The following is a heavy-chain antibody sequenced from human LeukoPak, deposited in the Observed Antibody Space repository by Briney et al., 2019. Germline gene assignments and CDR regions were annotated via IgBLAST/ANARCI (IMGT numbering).Heavy chain of an antibody. V-gene: IGHV3-33*01. D-gene: IGHD2-2*01. CDR2: IWYDGTDK. J-gene: IGHJ4*02. Sequence: GGSLRLSCAASGFGFSSYGMPWVRQAPGKGLEWVALIWYDGTDKYYADSVKGRFAISRDNSENTLYLQMSSLRADDTAVYYCARTEYCTNTICYTFDNWGQGTLVTVSS. CDR3: ARTEYCTNTICYTFDN. CDR1: GFGFSSYG.